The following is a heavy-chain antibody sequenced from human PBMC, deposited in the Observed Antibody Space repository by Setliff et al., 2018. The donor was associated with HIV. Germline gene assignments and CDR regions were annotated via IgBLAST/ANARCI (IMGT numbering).Heavy chain of an antibody. Sequence: CAVSGYSIGSGSFWGWIRQPPGKGLEWIATIPHNGGTYYNPDPSLTGRVTISLDTSKNQFSLKLAFVTAADTAVYYCARYSTLTTNFDYWGQGTQVTVSS. CDR1: GYSIGSGSF. CDR2: IPHNGGT. D-gene: IGHD4-17*01. J-gene: IGHJ4*02. V-gene: IGHV4-38-2*01. CDR3: ARYSTLTTNFDY.